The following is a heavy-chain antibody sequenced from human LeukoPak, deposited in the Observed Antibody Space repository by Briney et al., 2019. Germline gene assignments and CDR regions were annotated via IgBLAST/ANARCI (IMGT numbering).Heavy chain of an antibody. J-gene: IGHJ4*02. D-gene: IGHD3-16*01. CDR2: IYYSGST. V-gene: IGHV4-59*06. CDR1: GFTFSSYW. CDR3: ARAGGFFSPFGY. Sequence: PGGSLRLSCTASGFTFSSYWMSWVRQAPGKGLEWIGYIYYSGSTYYNPSLKSRVTISVDTSKNQFSLKLSSVTAADTAVYYCARAGGFFSPFGYWGQGTLVTVSS.